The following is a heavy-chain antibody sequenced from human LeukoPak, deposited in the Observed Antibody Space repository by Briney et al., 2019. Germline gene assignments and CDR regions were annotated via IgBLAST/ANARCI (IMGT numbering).Heavy chain of an antibody. CDR2: ISSSSAFI. J-gene: IGHJ4*02. D-gene: IGHD5/OR15-5a*01. V-gene: IGHV3-21*01. CDR3: VSRSADYYFDY. CDR1: GFTFSTYV. Sequence: GGSLRLSCAASGFTFSTYVMSWVRQAPGKGLEWVSSISSSSAFIYYADAVKGRFTISRDNAKNSLYLQMNSLRAEDTALYYCVSRSADYYFDYWGQGTLVTVSS.